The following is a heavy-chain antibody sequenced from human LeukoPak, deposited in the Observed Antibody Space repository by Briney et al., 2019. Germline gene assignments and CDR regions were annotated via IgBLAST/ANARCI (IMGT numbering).Heavy chain of an antibody. V-gene: IGHV4-31*11. CDR1: GGSFSGYY. D-gene: IGHD3-9*01. Sequence: SETLSLTCAVYGGSFSGYYWSWIRQHPGKGLEWIGYIYYSGSTYYNPSLKSRVTISVDTSKNQFSLKLSSVTAADTAVYYCARAEDYDILTGPDAFDIWGQGTMVTVSS. CDR2: IYYSGST. CDR3: ARAEDYDILTGPDAFDI. J-gene: IGHJ3*02.